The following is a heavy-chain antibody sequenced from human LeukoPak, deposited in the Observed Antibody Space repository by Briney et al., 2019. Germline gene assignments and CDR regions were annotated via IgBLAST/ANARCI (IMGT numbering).Heavy chain of an antibody. CDR2: IPSSGSSI. J-gene: IGHJ4*02. V-gene: IGHV3-48*03. D-gene: IGHD3-10*01. CDR1: GFAFNTYE. CDR3: ARVGGGDY. Sequence: PGGSLRLSCAASGFAFNTYEMNWVRQAPGKGLQWLAYIPSSGSSIYYADYVKGRFTISRDNAKNSLYLQMNSLRAEDTAVYYCARVGGGDYWGQGTLVTVSS.